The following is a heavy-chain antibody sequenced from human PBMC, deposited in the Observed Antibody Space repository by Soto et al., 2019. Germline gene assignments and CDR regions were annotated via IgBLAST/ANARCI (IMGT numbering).Heavy chain of an antibody. CDR1: GGGNLRDYR. D-gene: IGHD2-21*01. V-gene: IGHV1-69*01. Sequence: QVQLVQSGAEVKKPGSSVQVSCKASGGGNLRDYRTTWVRQAPGQGLEWMGGIIPKLGSANYAQNFQGRVTITANGSTSTVNMELRSLISEDTAVYHCAIGCGAYNFGAVYWGKGNTVTVSS. J-gene: IGHJ6*04. CDR3: AIGCGAYNFGAVY. CDR2: IIPKLGSA.